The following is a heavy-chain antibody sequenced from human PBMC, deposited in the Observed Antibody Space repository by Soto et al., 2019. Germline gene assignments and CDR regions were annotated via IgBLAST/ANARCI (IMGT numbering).Heavy chain of an antibody. J-gene: IGHJ6*03. CDR3: AKGWERCGGSCYKDYYYYYMDV. CDR1: GFTFSSYA. CDR2: ISGSGGST. V-gene: IGHV3-23*01. Sequence: GGSLRLSCAASGFTFSSYAMSWVRQAPGKGLEWVSAISGSGGSTYYADSVKGRFTISRDNSKNTLYLQMNSLRAEDTAVYYCAKGWERCGGSCYKDYYYYYMDVWGKGTTVTVSS. D-gene: IGHD2-15*01.